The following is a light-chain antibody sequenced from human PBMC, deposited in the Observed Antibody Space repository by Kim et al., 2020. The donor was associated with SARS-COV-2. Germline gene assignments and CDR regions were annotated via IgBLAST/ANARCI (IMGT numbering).Light chain of an antibody. CDR2: DTS. CDR3: QQRSNWPLT. V-gene: IGKV3-11*01. CDR1: QSVSSY. J-gene: IGKJ4*01. Sequence: WSPGERATLSCRASQSVSSYLAWYQQKPGQAPRLLIYDTSNRATGIPARFSGSGSGTDFTLTISSLEPEDFAVYYCQQRSNWPLTFGGGTKVDIK.